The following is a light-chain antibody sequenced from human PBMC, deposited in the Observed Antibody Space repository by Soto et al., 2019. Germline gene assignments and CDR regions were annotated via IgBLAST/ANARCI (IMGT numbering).Light chain of an antibody. CDR2: GAS. CDR3: QQYGSSPRT. CDR1: QSVSSSY. V-gene: IGKV3-20*01. J-gene: IGKJ1*01. Sequence: IVLTQSPGTLSLSTGERATLSCRPSQSVSSSYLAWYQQKPGQAPRLLIYGASSRATGIPDRFSGSGSGTDFILTISRLEHEDFAVYYCQQYGSSPRTFGQGTKLDIK.